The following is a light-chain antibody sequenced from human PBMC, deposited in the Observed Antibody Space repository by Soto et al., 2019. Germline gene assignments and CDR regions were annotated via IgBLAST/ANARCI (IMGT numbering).Light chain of an antibody. CDR3: QQYGSSPPLT. V-gene: IGKV3-20*01. Sequence: EFVLTQSPGTLSLSPGERATLSCRASQSVGSNSLAWYQQKPGQAPRILIYGASTRATGIPDRFSGSGSGTDFTLNISRLETEDFAVYYWQQYGSSPPLTFGGGTKVEIK. CDR1: QSVGSNS. J-gene: IGKJ4*01. CDR2: GAS.